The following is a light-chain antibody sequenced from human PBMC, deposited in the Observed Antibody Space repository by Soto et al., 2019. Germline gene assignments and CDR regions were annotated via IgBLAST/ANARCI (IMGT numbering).Light chain of an antibody. V-gene: IGKV1-27*01. CDR2: GAS. J-gene: IGKJ5*01. CDR1: QGISTY. CDR3: LQDYNYPIT. Sequence: DNQMTNSPSSLSASIGDRVTITCRASQGISTYLAWYQQKPGQVPELLIYGASTLKSGVPSRFSGSGSGTDFTLIISSLQPEDFATYYCLQDYNYPITFGEGARLEV.